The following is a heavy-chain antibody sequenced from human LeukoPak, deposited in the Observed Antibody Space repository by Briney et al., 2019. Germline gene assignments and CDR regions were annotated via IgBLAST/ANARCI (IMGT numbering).Heavy chain of an antibody. CDR2: IYTSGST. CDR3: AREGGSDYYMDV. D-gene: IGHD2-15*01. Sequence: SETLSLTCTVSGGSISSGSYYWSWIRQPAGKGLEWIGRIYTSGSTNYNPSLKSRVTISVDTSKNQFSLKLSSVTAADTAVYYCAREGGSDYYMDVWGKGTTVTVSS. CDR1: GGSISSGSYY. J-gene: IGHJ6*03. V-gene: IGHV4-61*02.